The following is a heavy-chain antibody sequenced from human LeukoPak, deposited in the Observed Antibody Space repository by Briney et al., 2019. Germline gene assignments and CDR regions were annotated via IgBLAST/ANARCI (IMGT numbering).Heavy chain of an antibody. CDR1: GYTFTSYG. CDR2: ISAYNGNT. CDR3: ARDVILYYNDRSGYRKGDFDY. J-gene: IGHJ4*02. V-gene: IGHV1-18*01. Sequence: ASVKVSCKASGYTFTSYGISWVRPAPGQGLEWMGWISAYNGNTNYAQKLQGRVTMTTDTSTSTAYMALRSLRSDDTAVYYCARDVILYYNDRSGYRKGDFDYWGQETLVTVSS. D-gene: IGHD3-22*01.